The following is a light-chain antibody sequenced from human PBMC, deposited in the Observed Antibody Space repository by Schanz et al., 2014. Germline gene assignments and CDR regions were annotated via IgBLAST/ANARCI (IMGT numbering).Light chain of an antibody. CDR1: QSVSSSY. Sequence: EIVLTQSPGTLSLSPGERATLSCRASQSVSSSYLAWYQHKPGQAPRLLIYGASTRATGIPARFSGSGSGTEFTLTISSLQSEDVAVYYCQQYNNWLTTFGQGTRVEIK. V-gene: IGKV3-15*01. J-gene: IGKJ1*01. CDR3: QQYNNWLTT. CDR2: GAS.